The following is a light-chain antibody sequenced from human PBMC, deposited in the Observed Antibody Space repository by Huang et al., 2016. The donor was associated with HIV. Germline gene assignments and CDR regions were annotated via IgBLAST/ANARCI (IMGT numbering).Light chain of an antibody. CDR3: LQSYSMFRT. CDR1: QNIDIY. V-gene: IGKV1-39*01. CDR2: TAS. Sequence: EIQMTQSPSSLSVSVGDTVTITCRASQNIDIYLNWYQQRPGKAPKLLIYTASSLQTGVPSRFSGSGSGTDFTLTIDSLQPEDFATYYCLQSYSMFRTFGQGTKLDFK. J-gene: IGKJ2*01.